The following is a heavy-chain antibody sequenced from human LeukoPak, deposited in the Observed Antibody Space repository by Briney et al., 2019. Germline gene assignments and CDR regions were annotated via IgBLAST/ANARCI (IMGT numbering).Heavy chain of an antibody. CDR1: GFTVSTNY. CDR2: IYSADST. D-gene: IGHD6-19*01. CDR3: ATAVAGPPFDY. Sequence: GGSLRLSCAASGFTVSTNYRSWVRQAPGKGLEWVSVIYSADSTYYADSVKGRFTISRDNSKNTLYLQMNCLRAEDTAVYYCATAVAGPPFDYWGQGTLATVSS. J-gene: IGHJ4*02. V-gene: IGHV3-53*01.